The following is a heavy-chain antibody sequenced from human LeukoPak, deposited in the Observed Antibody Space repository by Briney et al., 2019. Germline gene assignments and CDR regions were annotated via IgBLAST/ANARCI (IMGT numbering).Heavy chain of an antibody. Sequence: SETLSLTCTVSGGSISSYYWSWIRQPPGKGLEWIGYIYYSGSTYYNPSLKSRVTISVDTSKNQFSLKLSSVTAADTAVYYCARLRSYIVVVPAAMKYYFDYWGQGTLVTVSS. CDR2: IYYSGST. V-gene: IGHV4-59*04. D-gene: IGHD2-2*01. J-gene: IGHJ4*02. CDR3: ARLRSYIVVVPAAMKYYFDY. CDR1: GGSISSYY.